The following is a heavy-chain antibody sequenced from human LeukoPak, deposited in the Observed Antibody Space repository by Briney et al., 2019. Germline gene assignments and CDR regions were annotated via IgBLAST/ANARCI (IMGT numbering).Heavy chain of an antibody. V-gene: IGHV3-74*01. J-gene: IGHJ4*02. CDR3: ARDLTSEWELLN. D-gene: IGHD1-26*01. CDR2: IKGDGSST. CDR1: GFSFSSYW. Sequence: GGSLRLSCAASGFSFSSYWMHWVRQAPGKGPVWVSRIKGDGSSTSYADSVKGRFTISRDNAKNTLYLQMNSLRAEDTAVYYCARDLTSEWELLNWGQGTLVTVSS.